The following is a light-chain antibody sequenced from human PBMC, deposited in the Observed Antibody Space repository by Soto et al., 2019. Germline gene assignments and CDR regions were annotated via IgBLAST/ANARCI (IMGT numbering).Light chain of an antibody. V-gene: IGKV1-5*01. CDR1: QSISIW. J-gene: IGKJ1*01. CDR2: DAS. CDR3: QHCNSNSAA. Sequence: DMQMTQSPSTLSAFVGDRVTITCRASQSISIWLAWYQQKPGKAPKLLIFDASSLPSGVPSRFSGSGSGTEFTLTISSLQPDDFATYYCQHCNSNSAAFGQGTKVDI.